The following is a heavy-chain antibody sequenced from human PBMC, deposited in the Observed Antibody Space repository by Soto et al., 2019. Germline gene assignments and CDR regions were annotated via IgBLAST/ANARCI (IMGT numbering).Heavy chain of an antibody. Sequence: QVQLVQSGAEVKKPGASVKVSCKAAGYTFTSYDINWVRQATGQGFEWMGWMNPNSGNTGYAQKFQGRVTMTRDTSISTAFMELSSLRSGDTAVYYCARGPRNWGVDYWGQGTLVTVSS. D-gene: IGHD7-27*01. J-gene: IGHJ4*02. V-gene: IGHV1-8*01. CDR2: MNPNSGNT. CDR3: ARGPRNWGVDY. CDR1: GYTFTSYD.